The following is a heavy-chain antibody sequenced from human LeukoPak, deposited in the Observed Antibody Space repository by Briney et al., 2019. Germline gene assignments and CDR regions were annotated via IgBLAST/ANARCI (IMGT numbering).Heavy chain of an antibody. CDR3: ARGPLYYDFWSGTYYYYGMDV. Sequence: SETLSLTCAVYGGSFSGYYWSWIRQPPGKGLEWIGEINHSGSTNYNPSLKSRVTISVDTSKNQFSLKLSSATAADTAVYYCARGPLYYDFWSGTYYYYGMDVWGQGTTVTVSS. CDR1: GGSFSGYY. V-gene: IGHV4-34*01. CDR2: INHSGST. D-gene: IGHD3-3*01. J-gene: IGHJ6*02.